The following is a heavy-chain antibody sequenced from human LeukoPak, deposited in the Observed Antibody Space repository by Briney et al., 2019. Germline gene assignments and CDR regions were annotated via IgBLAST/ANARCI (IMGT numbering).Heavy chain of an antibody. J-gene: IGHJ6*03. CDR2: INPNSGGT. V-gene: IGHV1-2*02. CDR3: ARGPRITIFGVPIEGYHYYMDV. Sequence: ASVKVSCKASGYTFTGYYMHWVRQAPGQGLEWMGWINPNSGGTNYAQKFQGRVTMTRDTSISTAYMELSRLRSDDTAVYYCARGPRITIFGVPIEGYHYYMDVWGKGTTVTVSS. CDR1: GYTFTGYY. D-gene: IGHD3-3*01.